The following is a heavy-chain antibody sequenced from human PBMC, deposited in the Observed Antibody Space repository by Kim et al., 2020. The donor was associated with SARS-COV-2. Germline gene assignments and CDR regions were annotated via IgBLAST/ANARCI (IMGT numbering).Heavy chain of an antibody. Sequence: SYNPSLKSRVTISVDTSKNQFSLKLSSVTAADTAVYYCARVAAAGIWFDPWGQGTLVTVSS. CDR3: ARVAAAGIWFDP. J-gene: IGHJ5*02. D-gene: IGHD6-13*01. V-gene: IGHV4-39*01.